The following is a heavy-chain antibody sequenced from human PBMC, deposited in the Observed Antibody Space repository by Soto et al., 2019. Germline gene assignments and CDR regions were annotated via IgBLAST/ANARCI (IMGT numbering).Heavy chain of an antibody. J-gene: IGHJ6*02. CDR1: GGTFSSYA. CDR2: IIPISDTT. CDR3: ARSQGSSTSLEIYYYYYYGMDV. V-gene: IGHV1-69*13. Sequence: SVKVSCKASGGTFSSYAISWVRQAPGQGLEWMGGIIPISDTTNYAQKFQGRVTITADESTSTAYMELSSLRSEDTAVYYCARSQGSSTSLEIYYYYYYGMDVWGRGTTVTVSS. D-gene: IGHD2-2*01.